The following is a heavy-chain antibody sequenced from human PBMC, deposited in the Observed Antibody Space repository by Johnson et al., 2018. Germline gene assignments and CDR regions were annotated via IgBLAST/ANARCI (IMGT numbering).Heavy chain of an antibody. CDR2: ICGNGGSR. V-gene: IGHV3-9*01. Sequence: VQLVQSGGGLVQPGRSLRLSCAASGFTFDVYALHWVRQAPGKGLVGGPVICGNGGSRGCADSGKGGFTFSRDNAKTSLYLQMNSLRAGDTALYYCAKEKKEGGAPSHVGGFDMWGQGTMVTVSS. D-gene: IGHD3-16*01. CDR3: AKEKKEGGAPSHVGGFDM. CDR1: GFTFDVYA. J-gene: IGHJ3*02.